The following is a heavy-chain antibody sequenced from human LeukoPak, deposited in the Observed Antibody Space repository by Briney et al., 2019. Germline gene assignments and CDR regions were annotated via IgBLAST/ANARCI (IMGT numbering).Heavy chain of an antibody. D-gene: IGHD6-13*01. CDR2: ISGRGSHT. Sequence: GGSLRLSCAASGSTFSDYYMSWIRQAPGKGLEWLSYISGRGSHTTYADSVRGRFTISRDNAKNSLSLQVNSLRADDTAVYYCARVGSTVAAGTPDYWGQGTLVTVSS. V-gene: IGHV3-11*06. CDR1: GSTFSDYY. CDR3: ARVGSTVAAGTPDY. J-gene: IGHJ4*02.